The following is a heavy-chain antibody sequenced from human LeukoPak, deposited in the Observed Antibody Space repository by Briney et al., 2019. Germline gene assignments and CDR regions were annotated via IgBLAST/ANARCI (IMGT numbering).Heavy chain of an antibody. Sequence: ASVKVSCKASGYTFTGYYMHWVRQAPGQGLEWMGWINPNSGGTNYAQKFQGRATLTRDTSISTAYMELSRLRSDDTAVYYCAREGDFGYYAFDYWGQGTLVTVSS. V-gene: IGHV1-2*02. J-gene: IGHJ4*02. CDR1: GYTFTGYY. CDR2: INPNSGGT. D-gene: IGHD4-17*01. CDR3: AREGDFGYYAFDY.